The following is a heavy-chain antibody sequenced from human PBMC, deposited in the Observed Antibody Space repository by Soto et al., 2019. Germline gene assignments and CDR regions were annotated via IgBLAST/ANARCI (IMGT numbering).Heavy chain of an antibody. CDR1: GGSISSYY. CDR3: ASPRQGNYDFLSGYYALDY. Sequence: SETLSLTCTVSGGSISSYYWSWIRQPPGKGLEWIGYIHHSGSTNYNPSLKSRVTISVDTSKNQFSLKLSSVTAADTAVYYCASPRQGNYDFLSGYYALDYWSQGTLVTVLL. J-gene: IGHJ4*02. CDR2: IHHSGST. D-gene: IGHD3-3*01. V-gene: IGHV4-59*01.